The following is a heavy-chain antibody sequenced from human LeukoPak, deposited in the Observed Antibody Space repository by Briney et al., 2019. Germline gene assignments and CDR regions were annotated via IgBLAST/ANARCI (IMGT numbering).Heavy chain of an antibody. J-gene: IGHJ6*02. Sequence: GASVKVSCKASGYTFTSYGISWVRRAPGQGLEWMGWISAYNGNTNYAQKLQGRVTMTTDTSTSTAYMELRSLRSDDTAVYYCARDIWIGAGTPYYYYGMDVWGQGTTVTVSS. CDR1: GYTFTSYG. V-gene: IGHV1-18*01. D-gene: IGHD6-19*01. CDR3: ARDIWIGAGTPYYYYGMDV. CDR2: ISAYNGNT.